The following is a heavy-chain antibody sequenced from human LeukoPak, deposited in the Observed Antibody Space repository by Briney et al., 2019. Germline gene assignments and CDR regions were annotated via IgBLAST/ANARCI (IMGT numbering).Heavy chain of an antibody. D-gene: IGHD3-22*01. CDR1: GGSISSGASG. Sequence: SETLSLTCTVSGGSISSGASGWGWIRQHPKRGLEWVGYINHSGSAHYNPSLGSLVTMSVNTSKNQFSLKLSSVTAADSAVYYCERAARQGFTMIVVPFFYFDLWGRGTLVTVSS. CDR3: ERAARQGFTMIVVPFFYFDL. CDR2: INHSGSA. V-gene: IGHV4-31*01. J-gene: IGHJ2*01.